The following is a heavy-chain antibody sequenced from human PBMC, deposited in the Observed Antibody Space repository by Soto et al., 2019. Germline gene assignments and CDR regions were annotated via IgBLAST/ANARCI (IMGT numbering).Heavy chain of an antibody. Sequence: GESLKISCKGSGYSFTSYWIGWVRQMPGKGLEWMGIIYPGDSDTRYSPSFQGQVTISADKSISTAYLQWSSLKASDTAMYYCARFLGAAGYYYYYMDVWGKGTTVTVSS. D-gene: IGHD6-13*01. CDR3: ARFLGAAGYYYYYMDV. CDR1: GYSFTSYW. V-gene: IGHV5-51*01. CDR2: IYPGDSDT. J-gene: IGHJ6*03.